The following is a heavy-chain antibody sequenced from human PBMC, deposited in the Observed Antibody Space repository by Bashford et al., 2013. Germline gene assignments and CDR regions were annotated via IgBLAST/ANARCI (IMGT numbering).Heavy chain of an antibody. Sequence: SVKVSCKASGGTFSSYAISWVRQAPGQGLEWMGGIIPIFGTANYAQKFQGRVTITADESTSTAYMELSSLRSEDTAVYYCARSGRGISEMPHRYFDLWAVAPWSPSPQ. J-gene: IGHJ2*01. D-gene: IGHD2-2*01. V-gene: IGHV1-69*13. CDR1: GGTFSSYA. CDR2: IIPIFGTA. CDR3: ARSGRGISEMPHRYFDL.